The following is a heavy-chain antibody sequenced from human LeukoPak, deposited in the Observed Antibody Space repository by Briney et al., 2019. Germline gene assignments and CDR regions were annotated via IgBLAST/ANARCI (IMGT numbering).Heavy chain of an antibody. CDR2: MSPNSGNT. J-gene: IGHJ4*02. D-gene: IGHD3-16*01. CDR1: GYTFTTYE. Sequence: ASVKVSCKASGYTFTTYEIYWVRQATGQGLEWVGWMSPNSGNTVYAQKFQGRVTITWNISISTVYLELSSLRSEDTAVYYCARNFGGLGYWGQGTLVTVSS. V-gene: IGHV1-8*03. CDR3: ARNFGGLGY.